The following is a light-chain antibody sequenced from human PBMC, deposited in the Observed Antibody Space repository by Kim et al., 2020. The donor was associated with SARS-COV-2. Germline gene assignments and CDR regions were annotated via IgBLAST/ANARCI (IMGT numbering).Light chain of an antibody. J-gene: IGLJ3*02. CDR3: YSYAGSYTFV. V-gene: IGLV2-11*03. Sequence: QSVTISCTGTSSFVRGYNFFSRYQQHPGKAPNLMIYDVSKRPSGVPDRFSGSKSGNTASLTIAGLQAEDEADYSCYSYAGSYTFVFGGGTKLTVL. CDR2: DVS. CDR1: SSFVRGYNF.